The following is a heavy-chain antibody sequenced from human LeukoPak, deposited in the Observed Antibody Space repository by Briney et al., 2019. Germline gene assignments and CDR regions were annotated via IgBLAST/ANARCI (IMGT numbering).Heavy chain of an antibody. J-gene: IGHJ6*02. V-gene: IGHV3-66*01. D-gene: IGHD3-10*01. Sequence: PGGSLRLSCAASGFSVSRNYLSWVRQAPGKGLEWVSVIYSGATTDYAGSVKGRFTISTDSSKNTLYLQMNSLRDEDTSVHYCARGGRTDSGSYPYGMDVWGQGATVTVSS. CDR3: ARGGRTDSGSYPYGMDV. CDR1: GFSVSRNY. CDR2: IYSGATT.